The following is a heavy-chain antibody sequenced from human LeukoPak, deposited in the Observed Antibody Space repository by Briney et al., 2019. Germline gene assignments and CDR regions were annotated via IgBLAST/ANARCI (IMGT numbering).Heavy chain of an antibody. CDR1: GGSISSYY. J-gene: IGHJ5*02. D-gene: IGHD3-10*01. CDR3: ARGGYYGSGNDFRFDP. V-gene: IGHV4-59*01. CDR2: IYYSGST. Sequence: SETLSLTCTVSGGSISSYYWGWIRQPPGKGLEWIGYIYYSGSTNYKPSLKSRVTISVDTSKNQFSLKLSSVTAADTAVYYCARGGYYGSGNDFRFDPWGQGTLVTVSS.